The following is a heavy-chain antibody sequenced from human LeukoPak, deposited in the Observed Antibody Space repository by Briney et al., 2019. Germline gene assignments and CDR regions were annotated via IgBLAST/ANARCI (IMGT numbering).Heavy chain of an antibody. CDR1: GFIFSSYG. D-gene: IGHD3-10*01. Sequence: PGGSLRLSCAASGFIFSSYGMHWVRQAPGKGLEWVAFIRYDANNRYYADSVKGRFTISRDNSKNTLYLQMNSLRAEDTALYYCARLSAYYYGSQFYYYMDVWGKGTTVTVS. J-gene: IGHJ6*03. CDR3: ARLSAYYYGSQFYYYMDV. V-gene: IGHV3-30*02. CDR2: IRYDANNR.